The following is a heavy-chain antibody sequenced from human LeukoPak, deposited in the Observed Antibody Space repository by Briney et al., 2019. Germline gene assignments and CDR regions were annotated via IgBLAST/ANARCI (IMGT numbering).Heavy chain of an antibody. CDR2: IYYSGST. Sequence: PSETLSLTCTVSGGSISSSSYYWGWIRQPPGKGLEWIGSIYYSGSTYYNPSLKSRVTISVDTSKNQFSLKLYSVTAADTAVYYCGRYDFWSGYSFDYWGQGTLVTVSS. CDR3: GRYDFWSGYSFDY. V-gene: IGHV4-39*07. J-gene: IGHJ4*02. CDR1: GGSISSSSYY. D-gene: IGHD3-3*01.